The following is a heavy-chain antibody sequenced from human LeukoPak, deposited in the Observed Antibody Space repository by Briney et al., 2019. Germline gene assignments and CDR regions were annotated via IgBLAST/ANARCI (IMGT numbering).Heavy chain of an antibody. J-gene: IGHJ4*02. Sequence: SETLSLTCAVYGGSFSGYYWSWIRQPPGKGLEWIGEINHSGSTNYNPSLRSRVTISVDTSKNQFSLKLSSVTAADTAVYYCARARGIDRFDYWGQGTLVTVSS. CDR3: ARARGIDRFDY. CDR1: GGSFSGYY. V-gene: IGHV4-34*01. CDR2: INHSGST. D-gene: IGHD3-16*01.